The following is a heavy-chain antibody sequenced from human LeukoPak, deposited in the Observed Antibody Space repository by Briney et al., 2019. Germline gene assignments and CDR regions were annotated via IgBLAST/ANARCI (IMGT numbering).Heavy chain of an antibody. D-gene: IGHD3-9*01. CDR1: GGSISSYY. J-gene: IGHJ4*02. Sequence: SETLSLTCTVSGGSISSYYWSWIRQPPGKGLEWIGYIYYSGSTNYNPSLKSRVTISVDTSKNQFSLKLSSVTAADTAVYYCARNRYFDWFHDYWGQGTLVTVSS. CDR2: IYYSGST. CDR3: ARNRYFDWFHDY. V-gene: IGHV4-59*08.